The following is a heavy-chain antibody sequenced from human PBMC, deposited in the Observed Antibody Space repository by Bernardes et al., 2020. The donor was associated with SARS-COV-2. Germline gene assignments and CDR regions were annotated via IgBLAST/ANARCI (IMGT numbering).Heavy chain of an antibody. J-gene: IGHJ4*02. V-gene: IGHV3-33*01. CDR2: IWYDGSNK. Sequence: GGSLRLSCAASGFTFSSYGMHWVRQAPGKGLEWVAVIWYDGSNKYYADSVKGRFTISRDNSKNTLYLQMNSLRAEDTAVYYCASSDTLGHSYGYSDYWGQGTLVTVSS. D-gene: IGHD5-18*01. CDR1: GFTFSSYG. CDR3: ASSDTLGHSYGYSDY.